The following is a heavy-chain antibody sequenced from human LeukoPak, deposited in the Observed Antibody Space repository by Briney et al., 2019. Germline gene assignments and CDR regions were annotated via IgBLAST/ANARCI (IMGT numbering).Heavy chain of an antibody. J-gene: IGHJ4*02. CDR3: ARDLAWGGY. CDR1: GFTFSIYT. V-gene: IGHV3-21*01. CDR2: ITSSSSSM. D-gene: IGHD7-27*01. Sequence: GGSLRLSCVASGFTFSIYTKSWVRQAPGKGLEWVSSITSSSSSMYSADSVKGRLTISRDNAKNSLYLQMNSLRAEDTAVYYCARDLAWGGYWGQGTLVTVSS.